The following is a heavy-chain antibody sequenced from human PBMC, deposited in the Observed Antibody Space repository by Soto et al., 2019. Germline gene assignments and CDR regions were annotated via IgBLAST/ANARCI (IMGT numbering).Heavy chain of an antibody. V-gene: IGHV1-18*01. D-gene: IGHD6-13*01. J-gene: IGHJ3*02. CDR2: ISAYNGNT. CDR1: GYTFTSYG. Sequence: ASVKRYGKASGYTFTSYGIRWVRQAPGQGRERMGWISAYNGNTNYAQKLQGRVTMTTDTSTSTAYMELRSLRSDDTAVYYCARGQQLVDAFDIWGQGTMVT. CDR3: ARGQQLVDAFDI.